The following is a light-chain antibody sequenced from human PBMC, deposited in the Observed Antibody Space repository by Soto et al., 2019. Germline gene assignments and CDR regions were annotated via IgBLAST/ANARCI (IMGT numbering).Light chain of an antibody. J-gene: IGLJ3*02. Sequence: SYELTQPPSVSVAPGQTARITCGGAAIGTKNVHWYQQKPGQAPVLVVYDDSHRPSGIPARFSGSNSGNTATLTISRVEAGDEADYYCQVWYSSTDHLVFGGGTKLTVL. CDR2: DDS. CDR3: QVWYSSTDHLV. V-gene: IGLV3-21*02. CDR1: AIGTKN.